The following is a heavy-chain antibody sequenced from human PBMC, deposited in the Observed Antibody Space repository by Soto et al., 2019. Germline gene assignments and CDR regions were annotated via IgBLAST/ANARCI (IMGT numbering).Heavy chain of an antibody. CDR3: ARWYSSSRGGDAFDI. CDR2: IYPGDSDT. Sequence: GESLKISCKGSGYSFTSYWIGWVRQMPGKGLDWMGIIYPGDSDTRYSPSFQGQVTISADKSISTAYLQWSSLKASDTAMYYCARWYSSSRGGDAFDIWGQGTMVTVSS. D-gene: IGHD6-13*01. CDR1: GYSFTSYW. J-gene: IGHJ3*02. V-gene: IGHV5-51*01.